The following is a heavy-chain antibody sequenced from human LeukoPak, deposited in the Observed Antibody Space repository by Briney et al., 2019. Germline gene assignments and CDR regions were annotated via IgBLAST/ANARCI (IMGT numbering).Heavy chain of an antibody. Sequence: GASVKVSCKASGYTFTSYYMHWVRQAPGQGLEWMGIINPSGGSTSYAQKFQGRVTMTRDMSTSTVYMELSSLRSEDTAVYYCAADSSGYYFYYYMDVWGKGTTVTVSS. CDR3: AADSSGYYFYYYMDV. CDR1: GYTFTSYY. J-gene: IGHJ6*03. V-gene: IGHV1-46*01. CDR2: INPSGGST. D-gene: IGHD3-22*01.